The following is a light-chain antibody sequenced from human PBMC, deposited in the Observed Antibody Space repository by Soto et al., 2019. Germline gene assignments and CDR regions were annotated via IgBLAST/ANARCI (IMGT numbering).Light chain of an antibody. CDR2: ENN. Sequence: QSVLTQPPSVSAAPGQKVTISCSGKSSNIGNNYVSWYQQLPGTAPKLLIYENNKRPSGIPDRFSGSKSGTSATLGITGLQTGDEADYYCGTWDSSLSAVFGGGTQLTV. CDR3: GTWDSSLSAV. CDR1: SSNIGNNY. J-gene: IGLJ2*01. V-gene: IGLV1-51*02.